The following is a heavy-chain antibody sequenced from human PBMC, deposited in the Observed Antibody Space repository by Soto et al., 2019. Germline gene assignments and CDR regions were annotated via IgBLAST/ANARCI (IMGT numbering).Heavy chain of an antibody. CDR1: GFTFSSYG. CDR2: ISYDGSNK. D-gene: IGHD5-18*01. J-gene: IGHJ6*02. V-gene: IGHV3-30*18. CDR3: AKDVFSADTAMDPYYYYGMDV. Sequence: GGSLRLSCAASGFTFSSYGMHWVRQAPGKGLEWVAVISYDGSNKYYADSVKGRFTISRDNSKNTLYLQMNSLRAEDTAVYYCAKDVFSADTAMDPYYYYGMDVWGQGTTVTVSS.